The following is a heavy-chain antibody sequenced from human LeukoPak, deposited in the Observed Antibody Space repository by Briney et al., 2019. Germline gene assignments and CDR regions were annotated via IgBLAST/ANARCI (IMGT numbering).Heavy chain of an antibody. V-gene: IGHV1-46*01. D-gene: IGHD3-9*01. Sequence: SVKVSCKASGYTFTSYYMHWVRQAPGQGLGWMGIINPSGGSTSYAQKFQGRVTMTRDTSTSTVYMELSSLRAEDTAVYYCARAVTYYDILTGYNGAFDIWGQGTMVTVSS. CDR3: ARAVTYYDILTGYNGAFDI. CDR2: INPSGGST. CDR1: GYTFTSYY. J-gene: IGHJ3*02.